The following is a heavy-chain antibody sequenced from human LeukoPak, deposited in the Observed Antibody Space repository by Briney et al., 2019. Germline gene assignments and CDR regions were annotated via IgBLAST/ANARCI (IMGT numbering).Heavy chain of an antibody. CDR2: IDSDGSST. CDR3: AGIVGASGG. V-gene: IGHV3-74*03. CDR1: GFTFSSYW. Sequence: QPGGSLRLSCAASGFTFSSYWMYWVRQAPGKGLVWVSRIDSDGSSTTYADSVKGQFTISRDNAKNTLYLQMNSLRAEDTAVYYCAGIVGASGGWGQGTLVTVSS. J-gene: IGHJ4*02. D-gene: IGHD1-26*01.